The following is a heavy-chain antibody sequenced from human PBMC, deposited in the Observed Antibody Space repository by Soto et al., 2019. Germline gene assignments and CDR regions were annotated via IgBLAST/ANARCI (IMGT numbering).Heavy chain of an antibody. V-gene: IGHV1-18*01. Sequence: QIQLVQSGPEVKKPGASVKVSCKASGYTFDIYGISWVRQVPGQGPEWVGWISADNGDTKYAQRMQGRVTLTTDRATSTAYMELRSLRSDDTVVYYCARDRSYYYDSSGYPFDYWGQGSLVTVSS. J-gene: IGHJ4*02. CDR2: ISADNGDT. CDR1: GYTFDIYG. CDR3: ARDRSYYYDSSGYPFDY. D-gene: IGHD3-22*01.